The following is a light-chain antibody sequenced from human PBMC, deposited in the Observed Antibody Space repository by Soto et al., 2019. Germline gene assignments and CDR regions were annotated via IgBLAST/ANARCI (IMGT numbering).Light chain of an antibody. CDR1: QSVSSSY. J-gene: IGKJ1*01. V-gene: IGKV3-20*01. CDR2: GAS. Sequence: EIVLTQSPGTLSLSPGERATLSCRASQSVSSSYLAWYQQKPGQAPRLLIYGASSRATGIPDRFSGSGSGTDFTITISRLEPEDFAVYYCQQYGSSPPWTFGQGTMVEIK. CDR3: QQYGSSPPWT.